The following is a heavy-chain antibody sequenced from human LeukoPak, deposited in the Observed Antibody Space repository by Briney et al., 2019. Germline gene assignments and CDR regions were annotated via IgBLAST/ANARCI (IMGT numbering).Heavy chain of an antibody. V-gene: IGHV3-23*01. CDR1: GFTFSSYG. Sequence: PGGSLRLSCAASGFTFSSYGMSWVRQAPGKGLEWVSAISGSGGSTYYADSVKGRFTISRDNSKNRLYLQMNSLTAEDTAVYFCARDVGEYYFDYWGQGTLVTVSS. D-gene: IGHD3-16*01. J-gene: IGHJ4*02. CDR3: ARDVGEYYFDY. CDR2: ISGSGGST.